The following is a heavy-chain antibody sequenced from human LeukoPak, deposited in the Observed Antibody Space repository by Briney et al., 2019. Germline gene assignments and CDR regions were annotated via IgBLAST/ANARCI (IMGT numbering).Heavy chain of an antibody. CDR3: ARGWDRRYSSLNYDYYGMDV. Sequence: PSETLSLTCAVSGGSISSGGYSWSWIRQPPGKGLEWIGYIYHSGSTYYNPSLKSRVTISVDRSKNQFSLKLSSVTAADTAVYYCARGWDRRYSSLNYDYYGMDVWGQGTTVTVSS. CDR2: IYHSGST. J-gene: IGHJ6*02. V-gene: IGHV4-30-2*01. CDR1: GGSISSGGYS. D-gene: IGHD6-13*01.